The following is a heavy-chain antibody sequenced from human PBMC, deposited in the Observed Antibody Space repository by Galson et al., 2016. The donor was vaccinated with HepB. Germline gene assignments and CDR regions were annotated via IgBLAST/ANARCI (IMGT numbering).Heavy chain of an antibody. V-gene: IGHV3-23*01. J-gene: IGHJ6*02. Sequence: SLRLSCAASGFTFTDYYMSWVRQAPGKGLEWVSAISGSGGNTYYADSVKGRFTISRDNSKNTLFLQLNSLRAEDTAIYYCAKGFPRGVYYWYAVDVWGQGTTVTVSS. CDR2: ISGSGGNT. D-gene: IGHD3-10*01. CDR1: GFTFTDYY. CDR3: AKGFPRGVYYWYAVDV.